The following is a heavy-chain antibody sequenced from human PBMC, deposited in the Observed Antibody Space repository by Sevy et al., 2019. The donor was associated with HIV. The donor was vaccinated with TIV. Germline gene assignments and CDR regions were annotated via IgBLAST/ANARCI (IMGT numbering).Heavy chain of an antibody. Sequence: GGSLRLSCAASGFTFSSYWMHWVRQAPGKGLVWVSRINSDGSSTSYADSVKGRFTISRDNAKNTLYLQMNSLRAEDTAVYYCARGGPGYCSSTSCPPPDYWGQGTLLTVSS. CDR3: ARGGPGYCSSTSCPPPDY. J-gene: IGHJ4*02. CDR1: GFTFSSYW. CDR2: INSDGSST. V-gene: IGHV3-74*01. D-gene: IGHD2-2*01.